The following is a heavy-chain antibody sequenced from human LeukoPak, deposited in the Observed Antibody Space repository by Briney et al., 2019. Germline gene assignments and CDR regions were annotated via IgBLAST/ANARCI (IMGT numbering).Heavy chain of an antibody. Sequence: GGSLRLSCAASGFTFSSYEMNWVRQAPGKGLEWVSYISSSGSTIYYADSVKGRFTISRDNAKNSLYLQMNSLRAEDTAVYYCARGSSGWSNYYYYYMDVWGKGTTVTVSS. CDR3: ARGSSGWSNYYYYYMDV. CDR2: ISSSGSTI. V-gene: IGHV3-48*03. CDR1: GFTFSSYE. J-gene: IGHJ6*03. D-gene: IGHD6-13*01.